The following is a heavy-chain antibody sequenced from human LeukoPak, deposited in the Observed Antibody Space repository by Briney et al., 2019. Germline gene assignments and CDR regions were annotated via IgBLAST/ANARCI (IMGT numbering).Heavy chain of an antibody. CDR1: GLTFHNTW. CDR3: YGANAEH. CDR2: INTDGSST. V-gene: IGHV3-74*01. D-gene: IGHD4-23*01. Sequence: GGSLRLSCAASGLTFHNTWMHWVRQAPGKGLMWVSGINTDGSSTSYADSVKGRFTISRDNAKNTLFLQMNSLRAEDTAVYYCYGANAEHWGQGTLVTVSS. J-gene: IGHJ1*01.